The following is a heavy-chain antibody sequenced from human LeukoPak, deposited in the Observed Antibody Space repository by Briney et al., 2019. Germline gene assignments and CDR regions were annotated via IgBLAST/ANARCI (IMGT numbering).Heavy chain of an antibody. CDR2: ISSSSSYI. J-gene: IGHJ6*02. D-gene: IGHD3-3*01. CDR3: ARDGSGYPDEGYYYYGMDV. V-gene: IGHV3-21*01. Sequence: GGSLRLSCAASGFTFSSYSMSWVRQAPGKGLEWVSSISSSSSYIYYADSVKGRFTISRDNAKNSLYLQMNSLRAEDTAVYYCARDGSGYPDEGYYYYGMDVWGQGTTVTVSS. CDR1: GFTFSSYS.